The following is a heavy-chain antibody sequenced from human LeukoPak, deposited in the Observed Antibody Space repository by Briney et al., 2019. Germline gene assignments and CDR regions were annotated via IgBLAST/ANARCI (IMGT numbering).Heavy chain of an antibody. V-gene: IGHV4-4*09. Sequence: SETLSLTCSVSGGSISSYYWSWIRQPPGKGLEWIGYIYTSGSTNYNPSLKSRVTLSVDTSKNQFSLKLSSVTAADTAVYYCARHKSPEYYYDKVLQLDYWGQGTLVTVSS. CDR1: GGSISSYY. J-gene: IGHJ4*02. CDR2: IYTSGST. CDR3: ARHKSPEYYYDKVLQLDY. D-gene: IGHD3-22*01.